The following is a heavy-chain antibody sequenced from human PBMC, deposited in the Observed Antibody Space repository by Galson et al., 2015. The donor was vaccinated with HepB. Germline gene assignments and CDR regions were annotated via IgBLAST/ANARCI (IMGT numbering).Heavy chain of an antibody. D-gene: IGHD2-2*01. V-gene: IGHV4-34*01. Sequence: WIGEINHSGSTNYNPSLKSRVTISVDTSKNQFSLKLSSVTAADTAVYYCARGLLWRISTLDTDNNNWFDPWGQGTLVTVSS. CDR3: ARGLLWRISTLDTDNNNWFDP. J-gene: IGHJ5*02. CDR2: INHSGST.